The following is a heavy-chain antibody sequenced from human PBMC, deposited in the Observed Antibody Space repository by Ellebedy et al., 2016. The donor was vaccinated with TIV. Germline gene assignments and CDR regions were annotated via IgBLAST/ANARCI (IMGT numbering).Heavy chain of an antibody. D-gene: IGHD1-1*01. CDR1: GYTLTANL. Sequence: ASVKVSCKASGYTLTANLLHWVRQAPGQGLEWIAWINPKTGDTSSTQRIQDRVTLTRDTSINTVYLELSDLRSDDTAVYYCARDSVGDDLDYWGRGTLVTVSS. J-gene: IGHJ4*02. CDR2: INPKTGDT. CDR3: ARDSVGDDLDY. V-gene: IGHV1-2*02.